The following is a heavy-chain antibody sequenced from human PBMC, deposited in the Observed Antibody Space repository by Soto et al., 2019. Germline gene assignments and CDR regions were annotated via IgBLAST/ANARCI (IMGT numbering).Heavy chain of an antibody. J-gene: IGHJ3*02. Sequence: GGSLRLSCAASGFTFSSYSMNWVRQAPGKGLEWVSSISSSSSYIYYADSVKGRFTISRDNAKNSLYLQMNSLRAEDTDVYYCARLPGVIVGATRNDAFDIWGQGTMVTVSS. D-gene: IGHD1-26*01. CDR3: ARLPGVIVGATRNDAFDI. CDR1: GFTFSSYS. V-gene: IGHV3-21*01. CDR2: ISSSSSYI.